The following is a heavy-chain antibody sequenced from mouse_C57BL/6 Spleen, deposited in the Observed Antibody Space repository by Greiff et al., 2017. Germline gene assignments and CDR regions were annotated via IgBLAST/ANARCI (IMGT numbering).Heavy chain of an antibody. J-gene: IGHJ3*01. CDR1: GYTFTDYE. V-gene: IGHV1-15*01. CDR3: TRGDYLPFSY. CDR2: IDPETGGT. Sequence: VQLQQSGAELVRPGASVTLSCKASGYTFTDYEMHWVKQTPVHGLEWIGAIDPETGGTAYNQKFKGKAILTADKSSRTAYMERRSLTSEDSAVYYCTRGDYLPFSYWGQGTLVTVSA. D-gene: IGHD5-5*01.